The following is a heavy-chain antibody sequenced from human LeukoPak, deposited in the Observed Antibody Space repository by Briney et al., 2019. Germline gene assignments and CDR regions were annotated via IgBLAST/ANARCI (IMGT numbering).Heavy chain of an antibody. Sequence: GASVTVSCKASGYTFANYDINWVRQANGQGLEWMGWMNPSSGNTGYAQKFQGRVTMTRDTSRTTAFMELSSLRYEDTAVYYCARARETAAITGLSSYHYSMDVWGQGTTVTVS. CDR3: ARARETAAITGLSSYHYSMDV. V-gene: IGHV1-8*01. CDR2: MNPSSGNT. J-gene: IGHJ6*02. D-gene: IGHD5-24*01. CDR1: GYTFANYD.